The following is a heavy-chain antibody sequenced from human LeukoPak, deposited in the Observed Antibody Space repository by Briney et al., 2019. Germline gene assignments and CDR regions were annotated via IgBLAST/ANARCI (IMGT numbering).Heavy chain of an antibody. CDR2: MYYSGST. CDR3: TRRGVVVPAAIWYNWFDP. CDR1: GGSISSGGYY. Sequence: PSETLSLTCTVSGGSISSGGYYWSWIRQHPGKGLEWIGYMYYSGSTYYNPSLKSRVTISVDTSKNQFSLKLSSVIAADTAVYYWTRRGVVVPAAIWYNWFDPWGQGTPVTVSS. V-gene: IGHV4-31*08. D-gene: IGHD2-2*02. J-gene: IGHJ5*02.